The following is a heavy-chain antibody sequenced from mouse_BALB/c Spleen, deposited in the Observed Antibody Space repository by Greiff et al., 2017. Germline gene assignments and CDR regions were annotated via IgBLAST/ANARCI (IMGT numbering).Heavy chain of an antibody. CDR1: GYSITSGYY. D-gene: IGHD2-3*01. V-gene: IGHV3-6*02. Sequence: DVQLQESGPGLVKPSQSLSLTCSVTGYSITSGYYWNWIRQFPGNKLEWMGYISYDGSNNYNPSLKNRISITRDTSKNQFFLKLNSVTTEDTATCYCARDGYFSYYAMDYWGQGTSVTVSS. CDR2: ISYDGSN. J-gene: IGHJ4*01. CDR3: ARDGYFSYYAMDY.